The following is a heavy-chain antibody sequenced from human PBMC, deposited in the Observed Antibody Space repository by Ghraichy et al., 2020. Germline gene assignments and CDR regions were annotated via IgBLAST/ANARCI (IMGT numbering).Heavy chain of an antibody. CDR2: LDWDDDK. J-gene: IGHJ4*02. CDR3: ARMSDYYDSCVSGFDY. CDR1: GFSLSTPGIR. Sequence: SGPTLVKPTQTLTLTCTFSGFSLSTPGIRVNWIRQSPGKALEWLARLDWDDDKFYSTSLKTRLTVSKDTSKNQVVLTMTNMAPVDTAPSYCARMSDYYDSCVSGFDYWGQGTPLTGSS. D-gene: IGHD3-22*01. V-gene: IGHV2-70*04.